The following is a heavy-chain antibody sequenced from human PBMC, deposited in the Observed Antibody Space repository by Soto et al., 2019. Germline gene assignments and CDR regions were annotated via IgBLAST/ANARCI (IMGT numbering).Heavy chain of an antibody. CDR3: ASVRGVRDIYILPLDFDY. Sequence: ASVKVSCKASGGTFSSYAISWVRQAPGQGLEWMGGIIPIFGTANYAQKFQGRVTITADKSTSTAYMELSSLRSEDTAVYYCASVRGVRDIYILPLDFDYWGQGTLVTVSS. CDR1: GGTFSSYA. J-gene: IGHJ4*02. CDR2: IIPIFGTA. V-gene: IGHV1-69*06. D-gene: IGHD3-10*01.